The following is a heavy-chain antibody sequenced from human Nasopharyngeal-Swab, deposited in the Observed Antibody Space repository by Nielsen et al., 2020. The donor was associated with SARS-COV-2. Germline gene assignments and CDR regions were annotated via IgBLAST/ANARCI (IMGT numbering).Heavy chain of an antibody. CDR3: AKDRGRIAVAGGFDY. V-gene: IGHV3-23*01. J-gene: IGHJ4*02. CDR1: GCTFSSYA. CDR2: ISGSGGST. D-gene: IGHD6-19*01. Sequence: GESLKISCAASGCTFSSYAMSWVRQAPGKGLEWVSAISGSGGSTYYADSVKGRFTISRDNSKNTLFLQMNRLRAEDTAVYYCAKDRGRIAVAGGFDYWGQGTLVTVSS.